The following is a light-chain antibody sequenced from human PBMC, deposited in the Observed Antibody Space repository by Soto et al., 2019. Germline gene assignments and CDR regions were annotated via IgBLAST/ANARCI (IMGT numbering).Light chain of an antibody. CDR3: APWDDTLNGYV. J-gene: IGLJ1*01. V-gene: IGLV1-44*01. CDR2: SSN. Sequence: QSVLTQPPSASGTPGQRVTISCSGSSSNIGSNSGNWYQQLPGTAPRLLIYSSNLRPSGVPDRFSGSKSGTSASLAISGLQSEDEADYYCAPWDDTLNGYVFGTATKLTVL. CDR1: SSNIGSNS.